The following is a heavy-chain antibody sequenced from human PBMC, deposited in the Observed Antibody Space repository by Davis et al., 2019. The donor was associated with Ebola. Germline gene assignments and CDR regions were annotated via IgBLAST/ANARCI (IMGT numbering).Heavy chain of an antibody. CDR3: ATLVALRFPDQ. Sequence: PGGSLRLSCAASGFTFSDYAMSWVRQAPGKGLEWVGRIKSLRDGGTVNYATAVKGRFIISRDDSQNTLTLQMNSLRTEDSAVYYCATLVALRFPDQWGQGTLVIVSS. CDR2: IKSLRDGGTV. J-gene: IGHJ4*02. D-gene: IGHD3-3*01. V-gene: IGHV3-15*01. CDR1: GFTFSDYA.